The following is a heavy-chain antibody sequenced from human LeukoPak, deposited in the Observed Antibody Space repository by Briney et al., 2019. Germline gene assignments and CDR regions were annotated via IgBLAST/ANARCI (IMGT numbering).Heavy chain of an antibody. CDR1: GFTFSSYS. D-gene: IGHD6-13*01. J-gene: IGHJ4*02. Sequence: GGSLRLSCAASGFTFSSYSMNWVRQAPGKGLEWVSSISSSSSYIYYADSAKGRFTISRDNAKNSLYLQMNSLRAEDTAVYYCARVHAAGTLYYWGQGTLVTVPS. CDR2: ISSSSSYI. V-gene: IGHV3-21*01. CDR3: ARVHAAGTLYY.